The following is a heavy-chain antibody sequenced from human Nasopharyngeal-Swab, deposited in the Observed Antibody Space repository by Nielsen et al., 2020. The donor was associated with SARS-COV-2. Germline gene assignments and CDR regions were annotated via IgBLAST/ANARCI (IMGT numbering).Heavy chain of an antibody. CDR2: IYPGDSDT. Sequence: VRQMPGKGLEWMGIIYPGDSDTRYSLSFQGQVTISADKSISTAYLQWSSLKASDTAMYYCARHGLKGNWFDPWGQGTLVTVSS. CDR3: ARHGLKGNWFDP. J-gene: IGHJ5*02. D-gene: IGHD3-22*01. V-gene: IGHV5-51*01.